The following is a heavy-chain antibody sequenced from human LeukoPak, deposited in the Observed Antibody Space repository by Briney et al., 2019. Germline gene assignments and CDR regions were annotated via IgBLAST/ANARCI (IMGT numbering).Heavy chain of an antibody. CDR1: GGSISSYY. J-gene: IGHJ4*02. V-gene: IGHV4-59*01. CDR2: IYYSGST. CDR3: ARGGMATVHFDY. D-gene: IGHD5-24*01. Sequence: NPSETLSLTCTVSGGSISSYYWSWIRQPPGKGLEWIRYIYYSGSTNYNPSLKSRVTISVDTSKNQFSLKLSSVTAADTAVYYCARGGMATVHFDYWGQGTLVTVSS.